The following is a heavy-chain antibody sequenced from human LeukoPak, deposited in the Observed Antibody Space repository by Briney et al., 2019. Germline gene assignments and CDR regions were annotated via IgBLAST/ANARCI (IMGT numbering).Heavy chain of an antibody. CDR1: GLTFSSYA. Sequence: PGGSLRLSCAASGLTFSSYAMSWVRQAPGKGLEWVSAISGSGGSTYYADSVKGRFTISRDNSKNTLYLQMNSLRAEDTAVYYCAKLVWFLEWLPVTYYFDYWGQGTLVTVSS. CDR3: AKLVWFLEWLPVTYYFDY. V-gene: IGHV3-23*01. D-gene: IGHD3-3*01. CDR2: ISGSGGST. J-gene: IGHJ4*02.